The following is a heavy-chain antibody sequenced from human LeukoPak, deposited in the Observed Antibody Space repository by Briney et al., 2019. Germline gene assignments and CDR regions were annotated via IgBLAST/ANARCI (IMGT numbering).Heavy chain of an antibody. J-gene: IGHJ4*02. CDR3: ARALRDIVVVPAATNFDY. V-gene: IGHV4-39*07. Sequence: SETLSLTCTVSGGSISSSSYYWGWIRQPPGKGLEWIGSIYYSGSTYYNPSLKSRVTISVDTSKNQFSLKLSSVTAADTAVYYCARALRDIVVVPAATNFDYWGQGTLVTVSS. CDR2: IYYSGST. CDR1: GGSISSSSYY. D-gene: IGHD2-2*01.